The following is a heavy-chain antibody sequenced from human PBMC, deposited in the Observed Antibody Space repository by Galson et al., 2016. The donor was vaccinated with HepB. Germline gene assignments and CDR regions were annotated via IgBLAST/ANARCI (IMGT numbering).Heavy chain of an antibody. V-gene: IGHV4-59*01. Sequence: SETLSLTCTVSGGSIKSYYWSWIRQPPGKRLEWIAYIYHSGSTKYNPSLKSRVTISIDTSKSQISLKASSVTAADTAMYYCARARRYCSGGSCRDAYDIWGQGTMVTVSS. CDR2: IYHSGST. CDR1: GGSIKSYY. J-gene: IGHJ3*02. CDR3: ARARRYCSGGSCRDAYDI. D-gene: IGHD2-15*01.